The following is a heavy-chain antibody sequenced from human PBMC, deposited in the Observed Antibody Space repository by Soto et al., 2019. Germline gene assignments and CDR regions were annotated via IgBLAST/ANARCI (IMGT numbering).Heavy chain of an antibody. D-gene: IGHD5-18*01. CDR1: GFTFSSYG. CDR2: IWYDGGNK. J-gene: IGHJ6*04. Sequence: PGGSLRLSCAASGFTFSSYGMHWVRQAPGKGLEWVAVIWYDGGNKRYADSVKGRFTISRDNSKNTLYLQMNSLRAEDTAVYYCNRHPVLYNYGSPTDDYYYGKDVWGKGAGVTDSS. V-gene: IGHV3-33*01. CDR3: NRHPVLYNYGSPTDDYYYGKDV.